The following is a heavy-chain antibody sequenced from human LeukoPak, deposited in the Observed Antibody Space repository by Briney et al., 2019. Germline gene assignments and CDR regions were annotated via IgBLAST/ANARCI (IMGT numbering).Heavy chain of an antibody. V-gene: IGHV1-2*02. CDR2: INPNSGGT. CDR1: GYTFTGYY. Sequence: ASVKVSCKASGYTFTGYYMHWVRQAPGQGLEWMGWINPNSGGTNYAQKFQGRVTMTRDTSNSTAYMELSRLRSDDTAVYYCARGGWEYYDFWSGYYTGPYYFDYWGQGTLVTVSS. D-gene: IGHD3-3*01. J-gene: IGHJ4*02. CDR3: ARGGWEYYDFWSGYYTGPYYFDY.